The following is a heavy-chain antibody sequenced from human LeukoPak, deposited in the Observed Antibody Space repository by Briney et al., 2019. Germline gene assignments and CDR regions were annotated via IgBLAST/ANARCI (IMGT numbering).Heavy chain of an antibody. Sequence: GGSLRLSCAASGFTFSSYGMHWVRQAPGKGLEWVAVIWYDGSNKYYADSVKGRFSISRDNSKNTLYLQMNSLRAEDTAVYYCASTGATDAFDIWGQGTMVTVSS. CDR3: ASTGATDAFDI. V-gene: IGHV3-33*01. CDR2: IWYDGSNK. D-gene: IGHD1-7*01. CDR1: GFTFSSYG. J-gene: IGHJ3*02.